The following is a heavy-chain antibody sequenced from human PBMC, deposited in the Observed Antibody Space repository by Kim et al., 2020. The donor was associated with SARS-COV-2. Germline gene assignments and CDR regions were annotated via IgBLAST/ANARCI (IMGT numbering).Heavy chain of an antibody. V-gene: IGHV4-30-4*01. CDR2: IYYSGST. CDR3: ARDTMVRGDYPYYYYGMDV. D-gene: IGHD3-10*01. Sequence: SEPLSLTCTVSGGSISSGDYYWSWIRQPPGKGLEWIGYIYYSGSTYYNPSLKSRVTISVDTSKNQFSLKLSSVTAADTAVYYCARDTMVRGDYPYYYYGMDVWGQGTTVTVSS. J-gene: IGHJ6*02. CDR1: GGSISSGDYY.